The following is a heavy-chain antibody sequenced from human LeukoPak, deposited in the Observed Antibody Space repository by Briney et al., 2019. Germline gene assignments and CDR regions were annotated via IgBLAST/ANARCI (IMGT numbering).Heavy chain of an antibody. CDR3: AKDRGYCSGGSCYYFDY. Sequence: GRSLTLSCAASGFTFSSYGMHWVRQAPGKGLEWVAVISYDGSNKYYADYVKGRLTISRDNSKNTLYLQMNSLRAEDTAVYYCAKDRGYCSGGSCYYFDYWGQGTLVTVSS. V-gene: IGHV3-30*18. CDR1: GFTFSSYG. D-gene: IGHD2-15*01. J-gene: IGHJ4*02. CDR2: ISYDGSNK.